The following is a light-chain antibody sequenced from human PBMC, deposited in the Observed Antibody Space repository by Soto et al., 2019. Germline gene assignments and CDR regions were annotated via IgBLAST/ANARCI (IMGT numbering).Light chain of an antibody. Sequence: QSALTQPASVSGSPGQSITISCTGTSSDVGGYNYVSWYQQHPGKVPKLLIYELSNQPSGDSNRFSGSKSGNTAPLTISGLQADDEADYYCSSYTSSTRYVFGTGTKVTVL. CDR2: ELS. CDR3: SSYTSSTRYV. J-gene: IGLJ1*01. V-gene: IGLV2-14*01. CDR1: SSDVGGYNY.